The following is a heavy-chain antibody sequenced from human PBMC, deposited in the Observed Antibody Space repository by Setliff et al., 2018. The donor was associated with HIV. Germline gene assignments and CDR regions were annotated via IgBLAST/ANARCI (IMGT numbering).Heavy chain of an antibody. CDR1: GGSTNNYY. Sequence: PSETLSLTCAVSGGSTNNYYLTWIRQPPGKGLEWIGSVSNGGDTNYNPSLKSRVSLSLDTSKTQFSLKLTSVTAADTAVYYCARSARFFYASGSRRYFDLWGRGTLVTVSS. J-gene: IGHJ2*01. CDR2: VSNGGDT. CDR3: ARSARFFYASGSRRYFDL. V-gene: IGHV4-59*01. D-gene: IGHD3-10*01.